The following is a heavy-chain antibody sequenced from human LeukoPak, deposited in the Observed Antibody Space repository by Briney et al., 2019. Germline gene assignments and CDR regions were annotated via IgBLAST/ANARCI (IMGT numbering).Heavy chain of an antibody. Sequence: GGSLRLSCAASGFTFSSYEMTWVRQAPGKGLEWVSYISSSGSTIYYADSVKGRFTISRDNAKNSLYLQMNSLRAEDTALYYCAKRHGGSGWEYYFDYWGQGTLVTVSS. CDR2: ISSSGSTI. V-gene: IGHV3-48*03. J-gene: IGHJ4*02. CDR3: AKRHGGSGWEYYFDY. CDR1: GFTFSSYE. D-gene: IGHD6-19*01.